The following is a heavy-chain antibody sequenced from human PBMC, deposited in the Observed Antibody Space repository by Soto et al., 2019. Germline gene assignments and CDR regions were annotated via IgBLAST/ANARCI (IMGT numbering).Heavy chain of an antibody. V-gene: IGHV4-59*01. CDR3: AKFDNNNYYSYFDY. CDR2: IYYSGST. Sequence: XETLSLTCTVSGGSISSSYWNWIRQPPGKGLEWIGCIYYSGSTNYNPSLKSRVTISVDTSKNQFSLKLSSVTAADTAVYYCAKFDNNNYYSYFDYWGQGNLVTVSS. CDR1: GGSISSSY. J-gene: IGHJ4*02. D-gene: IGHD3-22*01.